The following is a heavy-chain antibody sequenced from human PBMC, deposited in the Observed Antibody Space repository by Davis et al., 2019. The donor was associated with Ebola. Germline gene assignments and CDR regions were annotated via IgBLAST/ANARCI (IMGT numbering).Heavy chain of an antibody. CDR2: NRSKANSYAT. Sequence: GESLKISCAASGFTFSGSAMHWVRQASGKGLEWVGRNRSKANSYATAYAASVKGRFTISRDDSKNTAYLQMNSLKTEDTAVYYCTRPGYSSGRDYWGQGTLVTVSS. D-gene: IGHD6-19*01. CDR1: GFTFSGSA. J-gene: IGHJ4*02. V-gene: IGHV3-73*01. CDR3: TRPGYSSGRDY.